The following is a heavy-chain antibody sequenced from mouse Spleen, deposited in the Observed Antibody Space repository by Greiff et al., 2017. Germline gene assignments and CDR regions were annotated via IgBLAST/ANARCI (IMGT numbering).Heavy chain of an antibody. CDR3: ARTASSSGYVLFAY. V-gene: IGHV5-9-1*01. J-gene: IGHJ3*01. D-gene: IGHD3-1*01. Sequence: EVKLVESGGGLVKPGGSLKLSCAASGFTFSSYAMSWVRQTPGKRLEWVATISSGGSYTYYPDSVKGRSTISRDNAKNTLYLQMSSLRSEDTAMYYCARTASSSGYVLFAYWGQGTLVTVSA. CDR1: GFTFSSYA. CDR2: ISSGGSYT.